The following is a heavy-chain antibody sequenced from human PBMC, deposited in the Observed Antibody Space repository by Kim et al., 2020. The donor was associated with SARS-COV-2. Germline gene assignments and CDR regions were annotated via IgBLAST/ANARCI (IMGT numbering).Heavy chain of an antibody. V-gene: IGHV4-34*01. J-gene: IGHJ4*02. CDR2: INHSGST. D-gene: IGHD3-16*01. CDR3: ASLGGDPIDY. Sequence: SETLSLTCAVYGGSFSGYYWSWIRQPPGKGLEWIGEINHSGSTNYNPSLKSRVTISVDTSKNQFSLKLSSVTAADTAVYYCASLGGDPIDYWGQGTLVTV. CDR1: GGSFSGYY.